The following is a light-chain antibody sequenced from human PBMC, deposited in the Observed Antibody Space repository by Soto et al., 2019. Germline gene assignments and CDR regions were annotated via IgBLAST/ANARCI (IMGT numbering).Light chain of an antibody. V-gene: IGKV1-5*01. CDR2: DAS. CDR1: QSISSW. J-gene: IGKJ1*01. Sequence: DIQMTQPPSTLSASVGDRLTISCRASQSISSWLAWYQQKPGKAPEVLIYDASSLKGGVPSRFSGSGSGTEFTLTISSLRPDDFATYYCQQYNSYSWTFGQGTKVDIK. CDR3: QQYNSYSWT.